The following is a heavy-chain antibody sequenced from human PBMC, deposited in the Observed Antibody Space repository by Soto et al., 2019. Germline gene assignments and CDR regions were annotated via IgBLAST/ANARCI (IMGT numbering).Heavy chain of an antibody. Sequence: EVQLVESGGGSVQPGRSLRLSCAASGFTFDDYAMHWVRQAPGKGLEWVSGISWNSGSIGYADSVKGRFTISRDNAKNYLYLQMNSLRAEDTALYYCAKGMGGLSSPIDYWGQGTLVTVSS. V-gene: IGHV3-9*01. CDR1: GFTFDDYA. CDR3: AKGMGGLSSPIDY. CDR2: ISWNSGSI. J-gene: IGHJ4*02. D-gene: IGHD5-12*01.